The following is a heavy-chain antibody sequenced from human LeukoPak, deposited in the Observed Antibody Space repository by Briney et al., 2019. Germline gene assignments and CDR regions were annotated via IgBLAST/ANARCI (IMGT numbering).Heavy chain of an antibody. CDR2: IYHSGST. J-gene: IGHJ6*03. V-gene: IGHV4-38-2*02. CDR1: GYSISSGYH. D-gene: IGHD3-22*01. Sequence: PSETLSLTCTVSGYSISSGYHWGWIRQPPGKGLEWIGSIYHSGSTYYNPSLKSRVTISVDTSKNQFSLKLSSVTAADTAVYYCTRGSIAYYYMDVWGKGTTVTISS. CDR3: TRGSIAYYYMDV.